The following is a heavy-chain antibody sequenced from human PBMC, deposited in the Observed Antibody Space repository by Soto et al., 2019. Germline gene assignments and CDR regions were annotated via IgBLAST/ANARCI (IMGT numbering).Heavy chain of an antibody. CDR1: GYSFAGYW. V-gene: IGHV5-10-1*01. CDR3: ARQIYDSDTGPNFQYYFDS. CDR2: IDPSDSQT. D-gene: IGHD3-22*01. Sequence: PGESLEISCKGSGYSFAGYWITWVRQKPGKGLEWMGRIDPSDSQTHYSPSFRGHVTISVTKSITTVFLQWSSLRASDTAMYYCARQIYDSDTGPNFQYYFDSWGQGTPVTVSS. J-gene: IGHJ4*02.